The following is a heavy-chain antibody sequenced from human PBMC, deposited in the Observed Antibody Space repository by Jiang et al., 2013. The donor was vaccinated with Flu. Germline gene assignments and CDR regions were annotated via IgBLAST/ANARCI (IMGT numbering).Heavy chain of an antibody. CDR1: GYNFTDYA. V-gene: IGHV1-3*01. J-gene: IGHJ5*02. CDR3: ARDSGWYGGPYNWFHP. D-gene: IGHD6-19*01. CDR2: INAANGNT. Sequence: KISCKASGYNFTDYAIQWVRQAPGQRLEWMGRINAANGNTKYSQKFQDRVTITRDKSASTAFMELSSVRSEDTAVYYCARDSGWYGGPYNWFHPWGQGTLVTVSS.